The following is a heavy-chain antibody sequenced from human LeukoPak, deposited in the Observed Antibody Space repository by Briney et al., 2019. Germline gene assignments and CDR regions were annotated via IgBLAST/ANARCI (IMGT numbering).Heavy chain of an antibody. D-gene: IGHD3-22*01. J-gene: IGHJ6*02. V-gene: IGHV4-59*02. CDR2: IYFSGST. Sequence: SGTLSLTCTVSGGSVSSHYWSWIRQPPGKGLEWIGYIYFSGSTNYNPSLKSRVTISVDTSKNQFSLKLNSVTAADTAVYFCAREGGYYYDSSDYYFVVDYYGLDVWGQGTTVTVSS. CDR3: AREGGYYYDSSDYYFVVDYYGLDV. CDR1: GGSVSSHY.